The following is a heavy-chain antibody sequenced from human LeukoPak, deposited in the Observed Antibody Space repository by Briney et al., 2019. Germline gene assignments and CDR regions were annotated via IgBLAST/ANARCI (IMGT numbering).Heavy chain of an antibody. CDR3: ARDRHIVVVTAPKGAFDI. CDR1: GGTFSSYA. V-gene: IGHV1-69*05. J-gene: IGHJ3*02. D-gene: IGHD2-21*02. Sequence: SSVKVSCKASGGTFSSYAISWVRQAPGQGLEWMGRIIPIFGTANYAQKFQGRVTITTDESTSTAYMELSSLRSEDTAAYYCARDRHIVVVTAPKGAFDIWGQGTMVTVSS. CDR2: IIPIFGTA.